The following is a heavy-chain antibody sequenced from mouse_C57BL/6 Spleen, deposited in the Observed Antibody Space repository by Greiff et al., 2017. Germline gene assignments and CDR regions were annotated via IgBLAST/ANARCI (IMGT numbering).Heavy chain of an antibody. D-gene: IGHD1-1*01. CDR1: GFNIKDDY. J-gene: IGHJ2*01. V-gene: IGHV14-4*01. Sequence: EVQGVESGAELVRPGASVKLSCTASGFNIKDDYMHWVKQRPEQGLEWIGWIDPENGDTEYASKFQGKATITADTSSNTAYLQLSSLTSEDTAVYYCTTGPITTVVASDYWGQGTTLTVSS. CDR2: IDPENGDT. CDR3: TTGPITTVVASDY.